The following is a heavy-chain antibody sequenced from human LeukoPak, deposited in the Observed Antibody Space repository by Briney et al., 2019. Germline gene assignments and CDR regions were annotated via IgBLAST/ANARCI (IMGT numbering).Heavy chain of an antibody. D-gene: IGHD4-11*01. CDR3: AKDAERGFDYSNSLQK. CDR1: KFTFSHYG. V-gene: IGHV3-33*03. Sequence: GGSLRLSCAASKFTFSHYGMHWVRQAPGKGLEGVAVVFNDGSNQYYADSVKGRFTVSRDNSQNMLYLQMNSLRPEDTAVYYCAKDAERGFDYSNSLQKWGQGTLVTVSS. CDR2: VFNDGSNQ. J-gene: IGHJ4*02.